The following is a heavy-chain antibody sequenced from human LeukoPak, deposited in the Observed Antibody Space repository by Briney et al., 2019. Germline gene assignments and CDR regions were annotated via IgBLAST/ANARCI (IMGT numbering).Heavy chain of an antibody. D-gene: IGHD3-10*01. J-gene: IGHJ4*02. CDR1: GYTFTNYA. CDR2: INAGNGNT. CDR3: ARSSTNYYYPLIDY. V-gene: IGHV1-3*01. Sequence: ASVKVSCKASGYTFTNYAIHWVRQAPGQRLEWMGWINAGNGNTEYSQNLQDRVTITRDTSATTAYMELSSLRSEDTAVYYCARSSTNYYYPLIDYWGQGTLVTVSS.